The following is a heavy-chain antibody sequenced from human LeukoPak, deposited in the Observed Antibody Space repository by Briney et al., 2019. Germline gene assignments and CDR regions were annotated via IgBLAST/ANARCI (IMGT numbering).Heavy chain of an antibody. CDR2: ISGSGGST. D-gene: IGHD3-10*01. J-gene: IGHJ5*02. Sequence: GGSLRLSCAASGFAFSSHAMSWVRQAPGKGLEWVSAISGSGGSTYYADSVKGRFTISRDNSKNTLYLQMNSLRAEDTAVYYCAKDGDYYGSGTFDPWGQGTLVTVSS. CDR1: GFAFSSHA. CDR3: AKDGDYYGSGTFDP. V-gene: IGHV3-23*01.